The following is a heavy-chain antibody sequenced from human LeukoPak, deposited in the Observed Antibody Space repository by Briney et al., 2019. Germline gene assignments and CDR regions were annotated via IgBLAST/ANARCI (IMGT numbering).Heavy chain of an antibody. CDR3: ARAVEMATNTFDY. Sequence: PSETLSLTCTVSGRSISISSYYWGWIRQPPGKGLEWIGSIYYSGSTYYNPSRKSRVTISVDTSKNQFSLKLSSVTAADTAVYYCARAVEMATNTFDYWGQGNLVTVSS. CDR2: IYYSGST. D-gene: IGHD5-24*01. CDR1: GRSISISSYY. V-gene: IGHV4-39*01. J-gene: IGHJ4*02.